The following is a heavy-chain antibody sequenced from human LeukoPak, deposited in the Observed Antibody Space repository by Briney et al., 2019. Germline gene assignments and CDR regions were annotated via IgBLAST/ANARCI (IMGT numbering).Heavy chain of an antibody. J-gene: IGHJ4*02. CDR1: GITLSNYG. D-gene: IGHD5-12*01. Sequence: GGSLRLSCAVSGITLSNYGMSWVRQAPGKGLEWVAAISYDGSNKYYADSVKGRFTISRDNSKNTLSLQMNSLRAEDTAVYYCAKDGFRAYDGSYFDYWGQGTLVTVSS. CDR2: ISYDGSNK. V-gene: IGHV3-30*18. CDR3: AKDGFRAYDGSYFDY.